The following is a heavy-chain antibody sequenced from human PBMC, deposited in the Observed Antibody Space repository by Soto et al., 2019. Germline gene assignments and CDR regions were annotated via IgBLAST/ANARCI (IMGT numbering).Heavy chain of an antibody. V-gene: IGHV3-7*01. CDR3: ARGQQLGKGDRYFDY. J-gene: IGHJ4*02. CDR1: GFTFSSYW. D-gene: IGHD6-13*01. Sequence: EVQLVESGGGLVQPGGSLRLSCAASGFTFSSYWMSWVRQAPGKGLEWVANIKQDGSEKYYVDSVKGRFTISRDNAKNSLYLQMNSLRAEDTAVYYCARGQQLGKGDRYFDYWGQGTLVTVSS. CDR2: IKQDGSEK.